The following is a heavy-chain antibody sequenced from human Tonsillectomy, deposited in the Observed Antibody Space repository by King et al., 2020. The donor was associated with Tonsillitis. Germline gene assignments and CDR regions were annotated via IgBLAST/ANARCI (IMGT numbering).Heavy chain of an antibody. CDR2: IKSKASGGTA. D-gene: IGHD6-19*01. V-gene: IGHV3-15*01. CDR3: TTDVDHATSGWLNPLEAY. Sequence: VQLVESGGGLVKPGGALGLSCAASGFTFTYAWMGWVRQAPGKGLEWVGRIKSKASGGTADYAAPVRGRFTISRDDSKTTLYLQMNSLKTEDTAVYYCTTDVDHATSGWLNPLEAYWGQGTLVTVSS. J-gene: IGHJ4*02. CDR1: GFTFTYAW.